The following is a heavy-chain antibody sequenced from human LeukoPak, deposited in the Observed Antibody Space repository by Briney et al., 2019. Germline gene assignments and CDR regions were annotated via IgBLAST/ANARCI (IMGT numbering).Heavy chain of an antibody. CDR3: ARDGDYYDSSGSFDS. V-gene: IGHV4-31*03. J-gene: IGHJ4*02. CDR1: GGSISSGGYY. CDR2: IYYSGST. Sequence: PSETLSLTCTVSGGSISSGGYYWSWIRQHPGKGLEWIGYIYYSGSTYYNPSLKSRVTISVDTSKNQFSLKLSSVTAADTAVYYCARDGDYYDSSGSFDSWGQGTLVTVSS. D-gene: IGHD3-22*01.